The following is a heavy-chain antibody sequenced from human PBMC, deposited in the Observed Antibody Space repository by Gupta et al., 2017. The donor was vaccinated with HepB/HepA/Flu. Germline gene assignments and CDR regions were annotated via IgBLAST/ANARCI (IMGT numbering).Heavy chain of an antibody. CDR1: GGTFSSYA. V-gene: IGHV1-69*01. J-gene: IGHJ5*02. Sequence: QVQLVQSGAEVKKPGSSVKVSCKASGGTFSSYAISWVRQAPGQGLEWMGGIIPIFGTANYAQKFQGRVTITADESTSTAYMELSSLRSEDTAVYYCARDSWASGSYYAVGTDKRPKVNWFDPWGQGTLVTVSS. CDR3: ARDSWASGSYYAVGTDKRPKVNWFDP. D-gene: IGHD3-10*01. CDR2: IIPIFGTA.